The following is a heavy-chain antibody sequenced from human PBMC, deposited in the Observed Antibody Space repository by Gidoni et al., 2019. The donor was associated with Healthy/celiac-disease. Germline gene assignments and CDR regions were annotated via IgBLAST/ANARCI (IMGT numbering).Heavy chain of an antibody. Sequence: EVQLVQSGAEVKKPGESLKISCKGSGYSFTTYWFGWVRQMPGKGLEWMGIIYPGDSDTRYSPSFQGQVTISADKSISTAYLQWSSLKASDTAMYYCARAPTNYDILTGSREGVFDYWGQGTLVTVSS. CDR1: GYSFTTYW. V-gene: IGHV5-51*01. J-gene: IGHJ4*02. D-gene: IGHD3-9*01. CDR3: ARAPTNYDILTGSREGVFDY. CDR2: IYPGDSDT.